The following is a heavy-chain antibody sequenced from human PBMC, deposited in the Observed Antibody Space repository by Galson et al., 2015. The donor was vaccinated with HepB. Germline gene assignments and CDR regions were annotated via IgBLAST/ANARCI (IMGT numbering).Heavy chain of an antibody. CDR2: IIPILGIA. CDR1: GGTFSSYA. CDR3: ETFSRGLYDILTGPRVDAFDI. V-gene: IGHV1-69*04. Sequence: SVRVSCKASGGTFSSYAISWVRQAPGQGLEWMGRIIPILGIANYAQKFQGRVTITADKSTSTAYMELSSLRSEDTAVYYCETFSRGLYDILTGPRVDAFDIWGQGTMVTVSS. J-gene: IGHJ3*02. D-gene: IGHD3-9*01.